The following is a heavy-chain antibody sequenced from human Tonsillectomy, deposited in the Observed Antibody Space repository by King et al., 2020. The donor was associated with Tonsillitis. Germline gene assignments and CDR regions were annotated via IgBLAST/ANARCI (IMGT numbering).Heavy chain of an antibody. D-gene: IGHD5-18*01. V-gene: IGHV3-9*01. J-gene: IGHJ3*02. CDR2: ISWNGGNI. Sequence: VQLVESGGGLVQPGRSLRLSCAASGFTFDDYAMHWVRQAPGKGLEWVSGISWNGGNIGYADSMKGRFTISRDNAKNSLYLQMNSLRAEDTALYYFAKDTTGLPYHEAFDIWGQGTMVTVSS. CDR3: AKDTTGLPYHEAFDI. CDR1: GFTFDDYA.